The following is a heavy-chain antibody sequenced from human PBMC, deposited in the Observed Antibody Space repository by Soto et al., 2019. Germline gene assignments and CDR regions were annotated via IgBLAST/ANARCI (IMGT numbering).Heavy chain of an antibody. D-gene: IGHD3-16*01. CDR2: IIPLFGPP. J-gene: IGHJ5*01. CDR1: GGTFSSYG. V-gene: IGHV1-69*06. Sequence: QVQLVQSGAEVKKPGSSVKVSCKASGGTFSSYGFSWVRQAPGQGLEWMGGIIPLFGPPTYAQKFQGRVTITADKSTSTAYMELTSLTSEDTAVYYCARDPFYGWFDSWGQGTLVTVSS. CDR3: ARDPFYGWFDS.